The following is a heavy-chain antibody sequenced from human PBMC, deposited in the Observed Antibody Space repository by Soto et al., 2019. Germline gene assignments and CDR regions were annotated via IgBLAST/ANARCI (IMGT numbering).Heavy chain of an antibody. CDR1: GGSISSGCYY. J-gene: IGHJ6*02. CDR3: ARDRYYGSRQVDV. CDR2: IYYSGST. D-gene: IGHD3-10*01. Sequence: TLSLTCTVSGGSISSGCYYWSWIRQHPGKGLEWIGYIYYSGSTYYNPSLKSRVTISVDTSKNQFSLKLSSVTAEDTAVYYCARDRYYGSRQVDVWGHGTTVTVSS. V-gene: IGHV4-31*03.